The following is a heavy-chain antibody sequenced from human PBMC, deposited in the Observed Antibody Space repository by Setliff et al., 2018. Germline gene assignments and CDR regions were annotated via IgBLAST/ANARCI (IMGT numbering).Heavy chain of an antibody. Sequence: SETLSLTCSVYGESFSNNYWSWIRQPPGKGLEWIGESNHSGNTTNHPSLKSRLTMSVDTSKNQFSLKLKSVTAADTAVYYCARLYHNDNSADFRRAPFDVWGQGMMVTVSS. V-gene: IGHV4-34*01. J-gene: IGHJ3*01. CDR3: ARLYHNDNSADFRRAPFDV. CDR1: GESFSNNY. D-gene: IGHD3-22*01. CDR2: SNHSGNT.